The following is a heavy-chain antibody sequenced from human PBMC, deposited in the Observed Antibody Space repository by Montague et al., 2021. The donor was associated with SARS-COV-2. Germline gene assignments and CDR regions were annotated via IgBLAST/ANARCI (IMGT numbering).Heavy chain of an antibody. J-gene: IGHJ4*02. CDR1: GGSINSNSYY. D-gene: IGHD5-24*01. CDR3: ARVFPRWLQFDPYFDY. V-gene: IGHV4-61*05. Sequence: SETPSLTCTVSGGSINSNSYYWGWIRQPPGQGLEWIGYIYYSGSTNYNPSLKSRVTISVDTSKNQFSLKLSSVTAADTAVYYCARVFPRWLQFDPYFDYWGQGTLVTVSS. CDR2: IYYSGST.